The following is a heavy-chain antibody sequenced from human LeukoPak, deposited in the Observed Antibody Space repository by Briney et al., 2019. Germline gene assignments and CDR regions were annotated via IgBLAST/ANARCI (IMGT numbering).Heavy chain of an antibody. CDR2: IYTSGST. J-gene: IGHJ6*03. Sequence: PSETLSLTCTVSGGSISSYYWSWIRQPAGKGLEWIGRIYTSGSTNYNPSLKSRVTMSVDTSKNQFSLKLSSVTAADTAVYYCAREIGHVDTAMVTAEGWLYYYYYYMDVWGKGTTVTISS. CDR3: AREIGHVDTAMVTAEGWLYYYYYYMDV. CDR1: GGSISSYY. V-gene: IGHV4-4*07. D-gene: IGHD5-18*01.